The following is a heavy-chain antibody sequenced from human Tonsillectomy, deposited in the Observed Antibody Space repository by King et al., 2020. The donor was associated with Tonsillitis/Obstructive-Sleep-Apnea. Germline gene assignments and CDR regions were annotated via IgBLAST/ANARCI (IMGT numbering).Heavy chain of an antibody. V-gene: IGHV4-39*01. D-gene: IGHD4-17*01. CDR2: IYYSGST. CDR1: GGSISSSSYS. Sequence: QLQESGPGLVKPSETLSLTCTVSGGSISSSSYSWGWIRHPPGKRLEWIGTIYYSGSTHYNPSLKSRVTISADTSKNQFSLKLSSVTAADTAVYYCATLVTDYGDYSIDFWGQGTLVTVSS. J-gene: IGHJ4*02. CDR3: ATLVTDYGDYSIDF.